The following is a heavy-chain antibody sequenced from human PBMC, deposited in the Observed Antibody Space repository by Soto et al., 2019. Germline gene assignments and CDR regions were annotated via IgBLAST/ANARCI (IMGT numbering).Heavy chain of an antibody. CDR2: ISGSGGST. J-gene: IGHJ5*02. Sequence: GGSLRLSCAASGFTFSSYAMSWVRQAPGKGLEWVSAISGSGGSTYYADSGKGRFTIYRDNSKNTLYLQMNSLRAEDTAVYYCAKAKSSSWYRGVYNWFDPWGQGTLVTVSS. D-gene: IGHD6-13*01. CDR3: AKAKSSSWYRGVYNWFDP. V-gene: IGHV3-23*01. CDR1: GFTFSSYA.